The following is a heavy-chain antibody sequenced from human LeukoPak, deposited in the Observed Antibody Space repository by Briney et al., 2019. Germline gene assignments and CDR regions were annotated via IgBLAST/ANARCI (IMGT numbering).Heavy chain of an antibody. J-gene: IGHJ4*02. Sequence: PGGSLRLSCAASGFTFSSYEMNWVRQAPGKGLEWVSYISSSGSTIYYADSVKGRFTISRDNAKNSLYLQMNSLRAEDTAVYYCARVGGVGKYYFDYWGQGTLVTVSS. V-gene: IGHV3-48*03. CDR2: ISSSGSTI. CDR1: GFTFSSYE. CDR3: ARVGGVGKYYFDY. D-gene: IGHD3-16*01.